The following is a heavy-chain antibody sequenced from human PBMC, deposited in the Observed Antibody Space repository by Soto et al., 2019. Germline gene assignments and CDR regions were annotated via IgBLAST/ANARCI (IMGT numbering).Heavy chain of an antibody. CDR3: ARGIATGQLDP. CDR2: INPDNGNT. Sequence: QVQLVQSGAEVKKPGASVKVSCKASGYTFTSYGISWVRQAPGQGLEWMGWINPDNGNTKSSQKFQDRVIITRDTSASTAYMDLSSLRSEDTAVYYCARGIATGQLDPWGQGTLVTVSS. CDR1: GYTFTSYG. V-gene: IGHV1-18*01. D-gene: IGHD2-15*01. J-gene: IGHJ5*02.